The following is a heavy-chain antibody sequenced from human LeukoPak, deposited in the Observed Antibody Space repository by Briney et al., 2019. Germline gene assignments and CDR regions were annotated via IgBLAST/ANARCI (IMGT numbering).Heavy chain of an antibody. D-gene: IGHD3-9*01. J-gene: IGHJ5*02. Sequence: ASVKVSCKASGYTFTSYGISWVRQAPGQGLEWMGWISAYNGNTNYAQKLQGRVTMTTDTSTSTAYMELRSLRSDDTAVYYCARDHPDYDILTGYYPDNWFDPWGQGTLVTVSS. CDR3: ARDHPDYDILTGYYPDNWFDP. CDR2: ISAYNGNT. V-gene: IGHV1-18*01. CDR1: GYTFTSYG.